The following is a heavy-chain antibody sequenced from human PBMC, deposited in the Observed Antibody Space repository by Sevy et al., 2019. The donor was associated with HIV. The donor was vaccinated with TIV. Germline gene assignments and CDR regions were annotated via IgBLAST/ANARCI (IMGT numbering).Heavy chain of an antibody. J-gene: IGHJ5*02. CDR2: ISGYNRYT. CDR1: GYSFTNYG. CDR3: AKARKNIRSWFDP. Sequence: ASVKVSCKASGYSFTNYGIGWVRQAPGQGLERMGWISGYNRYTNYAQNLQGRVTMTTDTSTSTAYMELRSLRSDDTAIYYCAKARKNIRSWFDPWGQGTLVTVSS. V-gene: IGHV1-18*01. D-gene: IGHD3-3*02.